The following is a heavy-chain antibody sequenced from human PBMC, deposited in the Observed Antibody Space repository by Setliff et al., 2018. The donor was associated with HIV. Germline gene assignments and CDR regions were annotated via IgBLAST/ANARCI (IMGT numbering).Heavy chain of an antibody. D-gene: IGHD3-10*01. CDR2: IEQDGSEK. CDR1: GFTFSIHA. CDR3: ARVVDTSGGYWGSFYRYMDV. Sequence: PGGSLRLSCAAPGFTFSIHAMNWVRQAPGKGLEWVANIEQDGSEKYYVDSVKGRFTISRDNTKNSLYLQMDSLRAEDTAVYYCARVVDTSGGYWGSFYRYMDVWGKGTTVTV. J-gene: IGHJ6*03. V-gene: IGHV3-7*03.